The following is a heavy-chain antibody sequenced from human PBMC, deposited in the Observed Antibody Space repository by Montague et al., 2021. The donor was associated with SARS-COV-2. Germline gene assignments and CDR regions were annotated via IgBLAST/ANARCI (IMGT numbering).Heavy chain of an antibody. CDR1: GGSISSSSYY. CDR3: AGEMATVVNYYYYGMDV. Sequence: SETLSLTCTVSGGSISSSSYYWGWIWQPPGKGLEWIGSIYYSGSTYYNPSLKSRVTISVDTSKNQFSLKLSSVTAADTAVYYCAGEMATVVNYYYYGMDVWGQGTTVTVSS. V-gene: IGHV4-39*02. D-gene: IGHD5-24*01. CDR2: IYYSGST. J-gene: IGHJ6*02.